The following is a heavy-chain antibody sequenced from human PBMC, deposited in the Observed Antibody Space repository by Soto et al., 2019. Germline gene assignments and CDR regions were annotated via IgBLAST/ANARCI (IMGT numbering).Heavy chain of an antibody. D-gene: IGHD1-1*01. V-gene: IGHV4-34*01. CDR3: ARVERGTATTVVDAFDI. CDR2: MSHSGGT. CDR1: GGSINSGNYY. J-gene: IGHJ3*02. Sequence: SETLSLTCAVDGGSINSGNYYWSWIRQPPGKGLEWIGEMSHSGGTHFNPSLKSRVTISVDTSKNQFSLKMSSVTAADTALYYCARVERGTATTVVDAFDIWGPGTLVTVSS.